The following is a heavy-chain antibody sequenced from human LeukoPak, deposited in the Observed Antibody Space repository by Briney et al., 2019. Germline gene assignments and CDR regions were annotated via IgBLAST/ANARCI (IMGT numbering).Heavy chain of an antibody. CDR1: GDTFSSYA. CDR2: IIPMFGTA. V-gene: IGHV1-69*13. Sequence: ASVKVSCKASGDTFSSYAISWVRQAPGQGLEWMGGIIPMFGTANYAQKFQGRVTITADESTSTAYMELSSLRSEDTAVYYCARGANGLTTVTSPFDYWGQGTLVTVSS. CDR3: ARGANGLTTVTSPFDY. D-gene: IGHD4-17*01. J-gene: IGHJ4*02.